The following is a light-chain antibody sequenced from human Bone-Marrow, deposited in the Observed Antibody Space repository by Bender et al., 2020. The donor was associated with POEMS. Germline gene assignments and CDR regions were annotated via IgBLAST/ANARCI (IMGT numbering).Light chain of an antibody. CDR3: ATWHDSLNGWV. Sequence: QSVLTQPPSASGTPGQRVTISCSGTRTNIGSNTVNWYQHLPGMAPKLLIYSTNQRPSGVPDRFSGSKSGTSASLAISGLQSEDEADYYCATWHDSLNGWVFGGGTKLAVL. CDR2: STN. CDR1: RTNIGSNT. V-gene: IGLV1-44*01. J-gene: IGLJ3*02.